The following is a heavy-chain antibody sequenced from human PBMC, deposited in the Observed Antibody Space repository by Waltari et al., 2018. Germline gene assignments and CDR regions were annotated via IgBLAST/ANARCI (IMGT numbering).Heavy chain of an antibody. CDR3: AILLTPIGDH. V-gene: IGHV1-2*02. J-gene: IGHJ4*02. CDR2: RNPKSGDT. D-gene: IGHD3-22*01. Sequence: QVQLVQSGAEVKKPGASVKVSCKTSGYMFNDYYVHWVRQVPGQGLDWMGWRNPKSGDTKYTPNFQGRVTLTRDTSISTAYMELNRLRADDTAVFYCAILLTPIGDHWGQGTLVTVSS. CDR1: GYMFNDYY.